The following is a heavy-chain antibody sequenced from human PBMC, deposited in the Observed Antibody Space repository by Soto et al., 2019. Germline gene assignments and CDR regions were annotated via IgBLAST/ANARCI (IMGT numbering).Heavy chain of an antibody. Sequence: KVXETLSLTCAVYGGSFSGYYWSWIRQPPGKGLEWSGEINHSGSTNYNPSLKSRVTISVDTSKNQFSLKLSSVTAADTAVYYCARGFGSSWPPPGWFDPWGQGTLVTVSS. V-gene: IGHV4-34*01. CDR3: ARGFGSSWPPPGWFDP. D-gene: IGHD6-13*01. CDR1: GGSFSGYY. J-gene: IGHJ5*02. CDR2: INHSGST.